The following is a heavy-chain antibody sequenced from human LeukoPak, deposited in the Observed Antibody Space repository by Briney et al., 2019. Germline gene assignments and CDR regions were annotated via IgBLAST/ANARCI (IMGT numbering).Heavy chain of an antibody. CDR3: ARTYYYGSGSYFGSFDP. CDR2: IYTSGST. D-gene: IGHD3-10*01. J-gene: IGHJ5*02. Sequence: SETLSLTCTVSGGSISSYYWSWIRQPAGKGLEWIGRIYTSGSTNYNPSLKSRVTMSVDTSKNQFSLKLSSVTAADTAVYYCARTYYYGSGSYFGSFDPWGQGTLVTVSS. CDR1: GGSISSYY. V-gene: IGHV4-4*07.